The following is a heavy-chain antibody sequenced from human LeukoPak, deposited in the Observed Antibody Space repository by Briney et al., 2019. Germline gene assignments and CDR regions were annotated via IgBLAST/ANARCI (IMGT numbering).Heavy chain of an antibody. D-gene: IGHD2-21*01. V-gene: IGHV1-69*01. Sequence: SVKVSCKASGGTFSSYAISWVRQAPGQGLEWMGGIIPIFGTANYAQKFQGRVTITADESTSTAYMELSSLRSGDTAVHYCARARGLLKAHFDYWGQGTLVTVSS. J-gene: IGHJ4*02. CDR3: ARARGLLKAHFDY. CDR2: IIPIFGTA. CDR1: GGTFSSYA.